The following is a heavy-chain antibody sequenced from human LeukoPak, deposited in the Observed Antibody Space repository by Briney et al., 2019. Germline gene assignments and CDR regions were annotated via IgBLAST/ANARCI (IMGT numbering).Heavy chain of an antibody. CDR2: IIPIFGTA. V-gene: IGHV1-69*13. CDR1: GYTFTGYY. Sequence: SVKVSCKASGYTFTGYYMHWVRQAPGQGLEWMGGIIPIFGTANYAQKFQGRVTITADESTSTAYMELSSLRSEDTAVYYCARVSSSTRRGYYYGMDVWGQGTTVTVSS. J-gene: IGHJ6*02. D-gene: IGHD2-2*01. CDR3: ARVSSSTRRGYYYGMDV.